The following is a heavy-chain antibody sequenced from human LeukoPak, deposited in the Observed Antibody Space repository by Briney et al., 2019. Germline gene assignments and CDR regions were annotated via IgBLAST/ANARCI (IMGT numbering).Heavy chain of an antibody. CDR3: ARLGSLFVVVPAATMSYP. Sequence: RASVKVSCKASGYTFSGYYMHWVRQAPGQGLEWMGRINPNSGGTNYAQKFQGRATMTRDTSISTAYMELSSLRSDDTAVYYCARLGSLFVVVPAATMSYPWGQGTLVTVSS. V-gene: IGHV1-2*06. J-gene: IGHJ5*02. CDR2: INPNSGGT. D-gene: IGHD2-2*01. CDR1: GYTFSGYY.